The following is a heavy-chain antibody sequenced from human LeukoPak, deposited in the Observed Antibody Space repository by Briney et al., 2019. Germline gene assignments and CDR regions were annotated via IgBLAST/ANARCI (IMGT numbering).Heavy chain of an antibody. CDR3: ARNFVGSDSSDFDS. Sequence: GGSLRLPCEASGFTFSDYWMHWVRQAPGKGLVRVSRVRRDGIETNYADSVKGRFTISRDNARTTLYLQMNSLRAEDTTIYYCARNFVGSDSSDFDSWGQGTLVTVSS. D-gene: IGHD1-26*01. CDR2: VRRDGIET. J-gene: IGHJ4*02. V-gene: IGHV3-74*01. CDR1: GFTFSDYW.